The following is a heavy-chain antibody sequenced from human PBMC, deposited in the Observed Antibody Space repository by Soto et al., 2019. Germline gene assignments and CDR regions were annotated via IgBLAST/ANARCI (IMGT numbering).Heavy chain of an antibody. Sequence: HPGGSLRLSCAASGFTFSSYAMSWVRQAPGKGLDWVSAISGSGVSTYYADSVKDRFTISRDNSKNTIYLQMNSLRAEDTAIYYCARSLVGPFNFDYWGQGTLDTVSS. D-gene: IGHD1-26*01. J-gene: IGHJ4*02. CDR3: ARSLVGPFNFDY. V-gene: IGHV3-23*01. CDR2: ISGSGVST. CDR1: GFTFSSYA.